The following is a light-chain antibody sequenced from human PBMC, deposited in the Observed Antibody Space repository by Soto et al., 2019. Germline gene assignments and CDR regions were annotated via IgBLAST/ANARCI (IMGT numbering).Light chain of an antibody. J-gene: IGLJ3*02. CDR3: SSYTTAYTWM. CDR1: RSDVGYYDY. V-gene: IGLV2-14*03. Sequence: QSALTQPASVSGSPGQSITISCTGTRSDVGYYDYVSWYQQHPGKAPILVIYDVSHRPSGVSDRFSGSKSGNTASLTISGLQAEDEGDYYCSSYTTAYTWMFGGGTKLTVL. CDR2: DVS.